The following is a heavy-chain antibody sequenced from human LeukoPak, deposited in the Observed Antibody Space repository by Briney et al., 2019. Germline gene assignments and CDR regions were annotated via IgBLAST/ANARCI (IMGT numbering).Heavy chain of an antibody. CDR1: GFTYSHFG. D-gene: IGHD4-11*01. CDR2: IWSDGTEK. CDR3: AKDAQRGFDYSNSLEY. Sequence: PTGGSLRLSCAGSGFTYSHFGMHWVRQAPGKGLEWVAVIWSDGTEKYYGDAVKGRFTISRDNSRNTVYLQMNNLRDDDTAVYYCAKDAQRGFDYSNSLEYRGQGTLVIVSS. J-gene: IGHJ4*02. V-gene: IGHV3-33*06.